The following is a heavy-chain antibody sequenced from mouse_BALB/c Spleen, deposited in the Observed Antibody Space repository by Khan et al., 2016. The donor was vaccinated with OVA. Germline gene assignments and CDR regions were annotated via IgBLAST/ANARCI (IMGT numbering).Heavy chain of an antibody. D-gene: IGHD2-10*01. J-gene: IGHJ4*01. Sequence: QIQLVQSGPELKKPGETVKISCKASGYTFTNYGMNWVKQSPGKALKWMGWINTYTGEPTYADDFKGRFAFSLETSASTAYLQINNRQYEATATYCFARPPYLSYTLDHWGQGTSVTVSS. CDR2: INTYTGEP. CDR3: ARPPYLSYTLDH. CDR1: GYTFTNYG. V-gene: IGHV9-3-1*01.